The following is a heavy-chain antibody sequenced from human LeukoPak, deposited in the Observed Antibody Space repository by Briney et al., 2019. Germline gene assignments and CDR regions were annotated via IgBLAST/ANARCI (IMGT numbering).Heavy chain of an antibody. J-gene: IGHJ6*03. D-gene: IGHD1-20*01. CDR2: IYTSGST. V-gene: IGHV4-4*07. Sequence: SETLSLTCTVSGGSISSYYWSWIRQPAGKGLEWIGRIYTSGSTNYNPSLKSRVTMSVDTSKNQFSLKLSSVTAADTAVYYCARDITGTAHFDYYYYMDVWGKGTTVTVSS. CDR1: GGSISSYY. CDR3: ARDITGTAHFDYYYYMDV.